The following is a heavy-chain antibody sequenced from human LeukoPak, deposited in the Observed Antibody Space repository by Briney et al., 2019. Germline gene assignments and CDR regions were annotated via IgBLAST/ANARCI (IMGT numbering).Heavy chain of an antibody. CDR1: GYTFTSYY. D-gene: IGHD2-2*01. V-gene: IGHV1-46*01. CDR2: INPSGGST. J-gene: IGHJ5*02. Sequence: GASVKVSCKASGYTFTSYYMHWVRQAPGQGLEWMGIINPSGGSTSYAQKFQGRVTMTRVTSTSTVYMELSSLRSEDTAVYYCATALYCSSTSCPPEDNWFDPWGQGTLVTVSS. CDR3: ATALYCSSTSCPPEDNWFDP.